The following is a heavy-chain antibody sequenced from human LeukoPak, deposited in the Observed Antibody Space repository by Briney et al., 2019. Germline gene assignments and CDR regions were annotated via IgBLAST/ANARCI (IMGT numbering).Heavy chain of an antibody. Sequence: GESLKISCKGSGYSFTSYWIGWVRQMPGKGLEWMRIIYPGDSDTRYSPSFQGQVTISADKSISTAYLQWSSLKASDTAMYYCARQDYYDSSGYYWDFDYWGQGTLVTVSS. J-gene: IGHJ4*02. V-gene: IGHV5-51*01. CDR2: IYPGDSDT. D-gene: IGHD3-22*01. CDR3: ARQDYYDSSGYYWDFDY. CDR1: GYSFTSYW.